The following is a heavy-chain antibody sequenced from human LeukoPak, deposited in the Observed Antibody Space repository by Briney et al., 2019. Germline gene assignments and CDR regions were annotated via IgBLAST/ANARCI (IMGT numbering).Heavy chain of an antibody. CDR2: INPNSGGT. Sequence: ASVKVSCKASGYTFTGYYMHWVRQAPGQGLEWMGWINPNSGGTNYAQKFQGRVTMTRDTSISTAYMELSRLRSDDTAVYYCARDRLGYCSSTSCYFNWFDPWGQGTLVTASS. J-gene: IGHJ5*02. CDR1: GYTFTGYY. CDR3: ARDRLGYCSSTSCYFNWFDP. D-gene: IGHD2-2*01. V-gene: IGHV1-2*02.